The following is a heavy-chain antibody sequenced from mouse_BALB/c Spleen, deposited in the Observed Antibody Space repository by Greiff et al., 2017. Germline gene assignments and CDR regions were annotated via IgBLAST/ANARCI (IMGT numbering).Heavy chain of an antibody. CDR1: GFTFSSYA. CDR2: ISSGGSYT. Sequence: EVKLEESGGGLVKPGGSLKLSCAASGFTFSSYAMSWVRQSPEKRLEWVAEISSGGSYTYYPDTVTGRFTISRDNAKNTLYLEMSSLRSEDTAMYYCARGGYYPLYAMDYWGQGTSVTVSS. D-gene: IGHD2-3*01. J-gene: IGHJ4*01. CDR3: ARGGYYPLYAMDY. V-gene: IGHV5-9-4*01.